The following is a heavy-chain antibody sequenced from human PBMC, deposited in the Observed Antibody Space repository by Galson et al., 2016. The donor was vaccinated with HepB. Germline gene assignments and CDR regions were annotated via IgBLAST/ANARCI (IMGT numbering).Heavy chain of an antibody. CDR1: GGPISRGGYY. V-gene: IGHV4-39*01. J-gene: IGHJ4*02. CDR3: ARGGNRGGDCYSFDH. D-gene: IGHD2-21*02. CDR2: IYSTGTT. Sequence: SETLSLTCRVSGGPISRGGYYWGWIRQPPGKALEWMGYIYSTGTTYYHPSLKSRVTISVDTSKNQVSLKLTSVTAADTAVYYCARGGNRGGDCYSFDHWGQGDLVAVSS.